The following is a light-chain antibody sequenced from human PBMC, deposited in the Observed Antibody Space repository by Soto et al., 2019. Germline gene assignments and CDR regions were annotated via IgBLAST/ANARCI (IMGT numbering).Light chain of an antibody. CDR2: AVS. Sequence: EIVLTQSPGTLSSSPGERATLSCRASRSVPNNYLAWYQQKPGQSPRLLIYAVSSRAIGIPDRFSGSGSGTEFTLTISSLQSEDYAVYYCQQYNTLPRTFGGGTKVDIK. J-gene: IGKJ4*01. V-gene: IGKV3-20*01. CDR1: RSVPNNY. CDR3: QQYNTLPRT.